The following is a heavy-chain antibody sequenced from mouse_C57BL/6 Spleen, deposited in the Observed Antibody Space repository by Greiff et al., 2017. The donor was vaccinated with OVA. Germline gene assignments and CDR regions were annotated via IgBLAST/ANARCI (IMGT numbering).Heavy chain of an antibody. CDR2: IRSKSNNYAT. Sequence: EVMLVESGGGLVQPKGSLKLSCAASGFSFNTYAMNWVRQAPGKGLEWVARIRSKSNNYATYYADSVKDRFTISRDDSESMLYLQMNNLKTEDTAMDYCVRHTSSGYGYAMDYWGQGTSVTVSS. J-gene: IGHJ4*01. CDR1: GFSFNTYA. V-gene: IGHV10-1*01. CDR3: VRHTSSGYGYAMDY. D-gene: IGHD3-2*02.